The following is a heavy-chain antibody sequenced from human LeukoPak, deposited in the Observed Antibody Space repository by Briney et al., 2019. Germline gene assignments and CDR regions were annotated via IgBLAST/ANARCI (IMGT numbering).Heavy chain of an antibody. D-gene: IGHD3-22*01. Sequence: GASVKVSCKASGYTFTGYYMHWVRQAPGQGLEWMGSINPHSGSTNYAQKFQGRVTMTSDTSISTAYMELSRLRSDDTAVYYCARGGDSSGYYDDAFDIWGQGTMVTVSS. V-gene: IGHV1-2*02. CDR3: ARGGDSSGYYDDAFDI. CDR2: INPHSGST. J-gene: IGHJ3*02. CDR1: GYTFTGYY.